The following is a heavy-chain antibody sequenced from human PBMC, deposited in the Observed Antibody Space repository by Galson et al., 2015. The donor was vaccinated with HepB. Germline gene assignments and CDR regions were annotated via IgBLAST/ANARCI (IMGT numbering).Heavy chain of an antibody. V-gene: IGHV3-21*01. J-gene: IGHJ5*02. Sequence: SLRLSCAASGFTFSSYAMSWVRQAPGKGLEWVSSISSSSYIYYADSVKGRFTISRDNAKNSLYLQMNSLRAEDTAVYYCAREDDFWSGYFAWGQGTLVTVSS. D-gene: IGHD3-3*01. CDR3: AREDDFWSGYFA. CDR2: ISSSSYI. CDR1: GFTFSSYA.